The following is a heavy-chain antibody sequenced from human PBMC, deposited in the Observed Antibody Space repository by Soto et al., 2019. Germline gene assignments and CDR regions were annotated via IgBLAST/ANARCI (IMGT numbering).Heavy chain of an antibody. D-gene: IGHD6-19*01. V-gene: IGHV5-51*01. CDR3: ARTGIAVQGWFDP. J-gene: IGHJ5*02. CDR2: IYPGDSDT. CDR1: GYSFTSYW. Sequence: GESLKISCKGSGYSFTSYWIGWVRQMPGKGLEGMGIIYPGDSDTRYSPSFQGQVTISADKSISTAYLQWSSLKASDTAMYYCARTGIAVQGWFDPWGQGPLVTGSS.